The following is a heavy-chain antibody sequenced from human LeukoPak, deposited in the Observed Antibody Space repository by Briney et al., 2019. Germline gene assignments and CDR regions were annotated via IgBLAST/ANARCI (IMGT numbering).Heavy chain of an antibody. V-gene: IGHV1-24*01. Sequence: GASVKVSCKVSGYTLTELSMHWVRQAPGKGLEWMGGFDPEDGETIYAQKFQGRVTMTEDTSTDTAYMELSSLRSEDTAVYYCATYWNYGALNYFQHWGQGTLVTVSS. CDR3: ATYWNYGALNYFQH. CDR2: FDPEDGET. D-gene: IGHD1-7*01. J-gene: IGHJ1*01. CDR1: GYTLTELS.